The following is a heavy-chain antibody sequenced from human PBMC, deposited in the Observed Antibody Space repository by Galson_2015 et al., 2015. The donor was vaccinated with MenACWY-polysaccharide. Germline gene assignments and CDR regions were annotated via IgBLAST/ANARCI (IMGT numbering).Heavy chain of an antibody. J-gene: IGHJ4*02. CDR3: ARDNWDDY. Sequence: SLRLSCAASRFTFSNYWMSWVRQAPGKGLEWVANIKQDGSAEYYVDSVRGRLTISRDNAKNSVYLQMSSLRAEDTAVYYCARDNWDDYWGQGTLVTVSS. CDR2: IKQDGSAE. D-gene: IGHD7-27*01. V-gene: IGHV3-7*01. CDR1: RFTFSNYW.